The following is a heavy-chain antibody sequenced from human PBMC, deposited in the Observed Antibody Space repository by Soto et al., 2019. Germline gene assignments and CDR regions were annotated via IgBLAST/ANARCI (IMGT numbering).Heavy chain of an antibody. CDR1: GFTFSSFH. CDR2: ITSSSDTI. CDR3: ARVVVVIPPGYYYAMDV. D-gene: IGHD3-22*01. V-gene: IGHV3-48*02. Sequence: PGGSLRLSCAASGFTFSSFHMNRVRQAPGRGLEWVAYITSSSDTIYYSDSVKGQFTISRDNGKNSLFLQMNRLRDEDTAVYYCARVVVVIPPGYYYAMDVWGQGTTVTVSS. J-gene: IGHJ6*02.